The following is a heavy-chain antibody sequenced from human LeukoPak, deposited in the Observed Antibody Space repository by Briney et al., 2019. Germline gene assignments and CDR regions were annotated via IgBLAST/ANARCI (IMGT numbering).Heavy chain of an antibody. CDR3: ARPKDTAMALSDAFDI. CDR1: GFTVSSNY. Sequence: GGSLRLSCAASGFTVSSNYMSWVRQAPGKGLEWVSVIYSGGSTYYADSVKGRFTISRDNSKNTLYLQMNSLRVEDTAVYYCARPKDTAMALSDAFDIWGQGTMVTVSS. D-gene: IGHD5-18*01. V-gene: IGHV3-66*04. CDR2: IYSGGST. J-gene: IGHJ3*02.